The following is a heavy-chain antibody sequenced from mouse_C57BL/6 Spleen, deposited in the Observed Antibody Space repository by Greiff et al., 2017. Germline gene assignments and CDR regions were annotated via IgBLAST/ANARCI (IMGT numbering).Heavy chain of an antibody. CDR3: TREGTVDYAMDY. CDR1: GFTFSSYA. D-gene: IGHD1-1*01. V-gene: IGHV5-9-1*02. J-gene: IGHJ4*01. Sequence: EVKLVESGEGLVKPGGSLKLSCAASGFTFSSYAMSWVRQTPEKRLEWVAYISSGGDYIYYADTVKGRFTISRDNARNTLYLQMSSLKSEDTAMYYCTREGTVDYAMDYWGQGTSVTVSS. CDR2: ISSGGDYI.